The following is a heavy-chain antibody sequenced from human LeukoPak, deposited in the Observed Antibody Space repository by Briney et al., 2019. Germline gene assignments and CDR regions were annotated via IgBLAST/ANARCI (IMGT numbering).Heavy chain of an antibody. CDR1: GFTFSSYW. J-gene: IGHJ6*03. D-gene: IGHD6-19*01. Sequence: GGSLRLSCAASGFTFSSYWMSWVRQAPGKGLEWVANIKQDGSEKYYVDSVKGRFTISRDNAKNSLYLQMNSLRAEDTAVYYCARDGVAGSPYYYYYMDVWGEGTTVTVSS. CDR3: ARDGVAGSPYYYYYMDV. V-gene: IGHV3-7*01. CDR2: IKQDGSEK.